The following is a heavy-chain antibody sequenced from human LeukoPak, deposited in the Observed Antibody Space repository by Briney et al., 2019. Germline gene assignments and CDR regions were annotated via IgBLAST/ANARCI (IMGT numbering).Heavy chain of an antibody. CDR1: GYTFTGYY. D-gene: IGHD3-22*01. V-gene: IGHV1-2*02. Sequence: ASVKVSCKASGYTFTGYYMHWVRQAPGQGLEWMGWINPNSGGTNYAQKFQGRVTMTRDTSISTAYMELSRLRSDDTAVYYCARVWGAGLTYYYDSSGYYMYYYGMDVWGQGTTVTVSS. CDR2: INPNSGGT. J-gene: IGHJ6*02. CDR3: ARVWGAGLTYYYDSSGYYMYYYGMDV.